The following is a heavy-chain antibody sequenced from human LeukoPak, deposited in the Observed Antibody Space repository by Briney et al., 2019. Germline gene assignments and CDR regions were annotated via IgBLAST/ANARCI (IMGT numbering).Heavy chain of an antibody. V-gene: IGHV3-66*01. Sequence: GGSLRLSCAASGFTVSSNYISWVRQAPGRGLEWASVIDSGGNTNYADSVRGRFIISRDNSENTLHLQMNSLRAEDTAVYYCASGRLSGKGYDHWGQGTLVTVSS. CDR1: GFTVSSNY. J-gene: IGHJ4*02. CDR3: ASGRLSGKGYDH. D-gene: IGHD1-26*01. CDR2: IDSGGNT.